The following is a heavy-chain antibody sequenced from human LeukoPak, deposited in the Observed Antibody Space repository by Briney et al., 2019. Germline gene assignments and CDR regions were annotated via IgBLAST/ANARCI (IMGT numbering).Heavy chain of an antibody. Sequence: GGSLRLSCAASGFTFSSYAMSWVRQAPGKGLEWVSAISGSGGSTYYADSVKGRFTISRDNAKNSLYLQMNSLRAEDTAVYYCAREITAAAGIYYYYYMDVWGKGTTVTVSS. CDR3: AREITAAAGIYYYYYMDV. CDR2: ISGSGGST. J-gene: IGHJ6*03. D-gene: IGHD6-13*01. V-gene: IGHV3-23*01. CDR1: GFTFSSYA.